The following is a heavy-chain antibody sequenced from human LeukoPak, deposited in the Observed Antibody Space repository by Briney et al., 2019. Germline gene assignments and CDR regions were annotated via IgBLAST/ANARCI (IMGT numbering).Heavy chain of an antibody. CDR3: ARENSYYDSTGYYYGSGYFDY. V-gene: IGHV4-59*01. CDR1: GGSFSTYY. J-gene: IGHJ4*02. Sequence: SETLSLTCTVGGGSFSTYYWSWSRQPPGQGLEWIGYIYYSGSTNYNPSLQSRVTISVDTSKNQFSLSLNSVTAADTAVYYCARENSYYDSTGYYYGSGYFDYWGQGTLVTVSS. D-gene: IGHD3-22*01. CDR2: IYYSGST.